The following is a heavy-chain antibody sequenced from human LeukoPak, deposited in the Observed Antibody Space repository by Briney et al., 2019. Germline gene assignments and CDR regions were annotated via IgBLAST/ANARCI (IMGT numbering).Heavy chain of an antibody. CDR3: ARGGDGYNSHFDY. Sequence: GGSLRLSCAASGFTFSSYSMNWVRQAPGKGLEWVSSISSSSSYIYYADSVKGRFTISRDNAKNSLYLQMNSLRAEDTAVYYCARGGDGYNSHFDYWGQGTLVTVS. D-gene: IGHD5-24*01. J-gene: IGHJ4*02. CDR1: GFTFSSYS. V-gene: IGHV3-21*01. CDR2: ISSSSSYI.